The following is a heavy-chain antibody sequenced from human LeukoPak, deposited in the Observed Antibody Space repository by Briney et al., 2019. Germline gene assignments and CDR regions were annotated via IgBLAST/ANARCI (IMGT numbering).Heavy chain of an antibody. CDR2: INPYSGDT. D-gene: IGHD2-15*01. CDR3: ALTYCGGGSCYSDYFDY. J-gene: IGHJ4*02. CDR1: GYTFTAYY. V-gene: IGHV1-2*02. Sequence: ASVKVSCKASGYTFTAYYMHWVRQAPGQGLEWMGWINPYSGDTNYVQKFQGRVTMTRDTSISTAYMELSRLRSDDMAVYYCALTYCGGGSCYSDYFDYWGQGTLVTVSS.